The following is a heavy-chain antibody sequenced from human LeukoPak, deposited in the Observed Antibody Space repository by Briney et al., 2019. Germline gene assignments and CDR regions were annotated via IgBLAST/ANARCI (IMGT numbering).Heavy chain of an antibody. CDR3: ARGVEPLAANTLAY. D-gene: IGHD1-14*01. V-gene: IGHV3-30*14. CDR2: ISYDGSNK. J-gene: IGHJ4*02. CDR1: GFTFSSYA. Sequence: GGSLRLSCAASGFTFSSYAMHWVRQAPGKGLEWVAVISYDGSNKYYADSVQGRFTISRDNSKNTLYLEMNSLSPDDTAVYYCARGVEPLAANTLAYWGQGTLVTVSS.